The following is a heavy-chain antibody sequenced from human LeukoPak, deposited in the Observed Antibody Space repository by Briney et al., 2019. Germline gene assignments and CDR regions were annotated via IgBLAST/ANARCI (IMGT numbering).Heavy chain of an antibody. CDR1: GGFISSGCDY. Sequence: SETLSLTCTVSGGFISSGCDYWGWIRQPPGKGLQWIGSIYYTGSTNYNPSLKSRVTISVDTSKNQFSLQLSSVTAADTAMYYXARNITXYCGSGHSPKRNCFDPWGQGTLVTVS. CDR2: IYYTGST. D-gene: IGHD2-21*01. V-gene: IGHV4-39*01. CDR3: ARNITXYCGSGHSPKRNCFDP. J-gene: IGHJ5*02.